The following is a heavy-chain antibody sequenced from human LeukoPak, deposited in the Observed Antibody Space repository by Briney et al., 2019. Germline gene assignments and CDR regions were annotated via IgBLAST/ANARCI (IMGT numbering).Heavy chain of an antibody. CDR3: ARDPYGSGSYYFDY. CDR1: GYTFTSYG. J-gene: IGHJ4*02. CDR2: ISAYNGNT. D-gene: IGHD3-10*01. V-gene: IGHV1-18*01. Sequence: ASVKVSCKASGYTFTSYGSSWVRQAPGQGLEWMGWISAYNGNTNYAQKLQGRVTMTTDTSTSTAYMELRSLRSEDTAVYYCARDPYGSGSYYFDYWGQGTLVTVSS.